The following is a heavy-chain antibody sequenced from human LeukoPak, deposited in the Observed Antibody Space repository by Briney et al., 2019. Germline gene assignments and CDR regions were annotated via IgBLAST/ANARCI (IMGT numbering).Heavy chain of an antibody. CDR3: ARDLVVRNYDSSGYSFYYCYGMDV. Sequence: ASVNVSCKASGGTFSSYAISWVRQAPGQGLEWMGGIIPIFGTANYAQKFQGRVTITADESTSTAYMELSSLRSEDTAVYYCARDLVVRNYDSSGYSFYYCYGMDVLGQGTTVTVSS. V-gene: IGHV1-69*13. D-gene: IGHD3-22*01. CDR1: GGTFSSYA. CDR2: IIPIFGTA. J-gene: IGHJ6*02.